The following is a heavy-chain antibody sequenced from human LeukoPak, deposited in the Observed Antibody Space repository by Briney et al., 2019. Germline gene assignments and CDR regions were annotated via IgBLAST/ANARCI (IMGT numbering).Heavy chain of an antibody. Sequence: SETLSLTCTVSGGSISSSTYYWGRIRQPPGKGLEWIGSIYYSGSTYYSPSLKSRVTISVDTSKNHFSLKLSSVTAADTAVYYCTRHRSGSRDYYFDYWGQGTLVTVSS. CDR2: IYYSGST. D-gene: IGHD2-15*01. CDR3: TRHRSGSRDYYFDY. J-gene: IGHJ4*02. CDR1: GGSISSSTYY. V-gene: IGHV4-39*01.